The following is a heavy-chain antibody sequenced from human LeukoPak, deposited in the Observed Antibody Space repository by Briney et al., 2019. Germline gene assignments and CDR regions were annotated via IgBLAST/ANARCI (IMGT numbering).Heavy chain of an antibody. Sequence: PGGSLRLSCAASGFTFAESTKHWVRQAPGKGLEWVSLISWNGARIHYGDSVKGRFTISRDNSKNSLYLQMSSLRTEDTALYYCVKDLVAASENVRGWYPMDYWGQGTLVTVSS. CDR3: VKDLVAASENVRGWYPMDY. CDR2: ISWNGARI. V-gene: IGHV3-43*01. CDR1: GFTFAEST. D-gene: IGHD6-19*01. J-gene: IGHJ4*02.